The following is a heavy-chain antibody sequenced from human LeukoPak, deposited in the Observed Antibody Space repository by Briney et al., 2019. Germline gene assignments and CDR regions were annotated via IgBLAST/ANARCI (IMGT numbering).Heavy chain of an antibody. CDR3: ARAPYYDSSGYLDY. V-gene: IGHV3-48*03. J-gene: IGHJ4*02. Sequence: GGSLRLSCAASGSTFSSYEMNWVRQAPGKGLEWVSYISSSGSTIYYADSVKGRFTISRDNAKNSLYLQMNSLRAEDTAVYYCARAPYYDSSGYLDYWGQGTLVTVSS. CDR2: ISSSGSTI. CDR1: GSTFSSYE. D-gene: IGHD3-22*01.